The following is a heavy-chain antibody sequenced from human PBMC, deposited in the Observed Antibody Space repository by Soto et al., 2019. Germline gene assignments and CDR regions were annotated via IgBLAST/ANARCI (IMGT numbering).Heavy chain of an antibody. CDR2: IYYSGST. CDR1: GGSISSYY. V-gene: IGHV4-59*01. Sequence: SETLSLTCTVSGGSISSYYWSWIRQPPGKGLEWIGYIYYSGSTNYNPSLKSRVTISVDTSKNQFSLKLSSVTAADTAVYYCARGADFWSGYFDYWGQGTLVTVSS. J-gene: IGHJ4*02. CDR3: ARGADFWSGYFDY. D-gene: IGHD3-3*01.